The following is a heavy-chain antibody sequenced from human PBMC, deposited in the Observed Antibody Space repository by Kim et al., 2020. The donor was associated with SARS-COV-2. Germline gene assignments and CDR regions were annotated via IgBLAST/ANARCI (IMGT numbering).Heavy chain of an antibody. D-gene: IGHD5-18*01. CDR1: GGSFSGYY. V-gene: IGHV4-34*01. CDR3: ARTFCGYSYGSRGCAFDI. Sequence: SETLSLTCAVYGGSFSGYYWSWIRQPPGKGLEWIGEINHSGSTNYNPSLKSRVTISVDTSKNQFSLKLSSVTAADTAVYYCARTFCGYSYGSRGCAFDI. J-gene: IGHJ3*02. CDR2: INHSGST.